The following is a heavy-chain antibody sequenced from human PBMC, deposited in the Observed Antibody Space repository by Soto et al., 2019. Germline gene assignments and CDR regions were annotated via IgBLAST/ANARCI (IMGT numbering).Heavy chain of an antibody. V-gene: IGHV6-1*01. Sequence: SQTLSLTCAISGDSVSSNSSAWNWIRQSPSRGLEWLGRTYYRSKWYNDYAVSVKSRITINPDTSKNQFSLQLNSVTPEDTAVYYCARDRRAVAGTYNWFDPWGQGTLVTVSS. D-gene: IGHD6-19*01. CDR3: ARDRRAVAGTYNWFDP. CDR1: GDSVSSNSSA. CDR2: TYYRSKWYN. J-gene: IGHJ5*02.